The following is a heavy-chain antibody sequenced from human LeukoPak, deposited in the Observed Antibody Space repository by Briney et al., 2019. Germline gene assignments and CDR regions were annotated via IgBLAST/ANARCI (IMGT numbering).Heavy chain of an antibody. Sequence: PSETLSLTCSVSDGSINSYYWNWIRRPSGKGLEWIGYIYYNGNTNYSPSPKSRVTMSVDTSKNLFSLKVSSVTAADTAVYYCARGRSNYYGMDVWGQGTTVTVSS. CDR2: IYYNGNT. J-gene: IGHJ6*02. CDR1: DGSINSYY. V-gene: IGHV4-59*01. CDR3: ARGRSNYYGMDV. D-gene: IGHD1-26*01.